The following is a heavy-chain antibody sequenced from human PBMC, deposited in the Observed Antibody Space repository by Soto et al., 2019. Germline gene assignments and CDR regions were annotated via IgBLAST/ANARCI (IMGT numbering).Heavy chain of an antibody. D-gene: IGHD6-13*01. CDR1: GGSISSSNW. CDR3: ARDHVAAADYYYYYGMDV. CDR2: IYHSGST. V-gene: IGHV4-4*02. J-gene: IGHJ6*02. Sequence: SETLSLTCAVSGGSISSSNWWSWVRQPPGKGLEWIGEIYHSGSTNYNPSLKSRVTISVDKSKNQFSLKLSSVTAADTAVYYCARDHVAAADYYYYYGMDVWGQGTTVTVSS.